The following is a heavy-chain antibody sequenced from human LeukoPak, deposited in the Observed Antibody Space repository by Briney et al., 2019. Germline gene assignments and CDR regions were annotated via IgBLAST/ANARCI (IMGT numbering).Heavy chain of an antibody. D-gene: IGHD4-17*01. V-gene: IGHV4-39*01. CDR1: GDSISGSSYY. CDR3: ARGTMTTVTYYFDY. CDR2: IYYGGST. Sequence: SETLSLTCTVSGDSISGSSYYWGWIRQPPGKGLEWIGNIYYGGSTYYNPSLKSRVSISVDTSNNQFSLKVSSVTAADTAVYYCARGTMTTVTYYFDYWGQGTLVTVSS. J-gene: IGHJ4*02.